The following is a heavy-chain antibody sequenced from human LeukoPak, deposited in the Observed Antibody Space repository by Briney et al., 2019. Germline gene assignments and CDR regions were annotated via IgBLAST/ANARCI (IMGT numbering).Heavy chain of an antibody. D-gene: IGHD6-19*01. CDR1: GFTVSSNY. CDR3: ASDTGSGPDAFDI. J-gene: IGHJ3*02. CDR2: IYSGGST. V-gene: IGHV3-53*01. Sequence: GGSLRLSCAASGFTVSSNYMSWVRQAPGKGLEWVSVIYSGGSTYYADSVKGRFTISRDNSKNTLYLQMNSLRAEDTAVYYCASDTGSGPDAFDIWGQGTMVTVSS.